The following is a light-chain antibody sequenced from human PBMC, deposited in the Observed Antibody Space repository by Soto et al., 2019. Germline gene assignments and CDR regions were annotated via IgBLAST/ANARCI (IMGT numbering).Light chain of an antibody. V-gene: IGLV2-11*01. CDR1: NSDVGAYKY. CDR3: CSYAGTYTVV. CDR2: DVS. J-gene: IGLJ2*01. Sequence: QSALTQPRSVSGSPGQSVTISCTGTNSDVGAYKYVSWYQQHPGKAPKLMIYDVSERPSGVPDRFSGSKSGNTASLTISGLQAEDETDYYCCSYAGTYTVVFGGGTQLTVL.